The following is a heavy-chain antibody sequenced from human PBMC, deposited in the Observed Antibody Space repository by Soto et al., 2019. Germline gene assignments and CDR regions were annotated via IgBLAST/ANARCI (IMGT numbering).Heavy chain of an antibody. J-gene: IGHJ6*02. Sequence: ESGGGVVQPGRSLRLSCAASGFTFSDYYIHWVRQAPGKGLEWVAVITHDGSNKYYADSVKGRFTISRDNSKKTLYLQMNSLRAEDTAVYYCARDRRYCSSTSCYSLFYYYGMDVWGQGTTVTVSS. CDR1: GFTFSDYY. D-gene: IGHD2-2*02. CDR3: ARDRRYCSSTSCYSLFYYYGMDV. V-gene: IGHV3-30-3*01. CDR2: ITHDGSNK.